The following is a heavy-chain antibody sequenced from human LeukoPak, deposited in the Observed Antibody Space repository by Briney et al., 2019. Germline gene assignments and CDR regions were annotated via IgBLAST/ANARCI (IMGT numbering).Heavy chain of an antibody. CDR3: ARNVDTAMDFDY. Sequence: ASVKVSCKASGYTFTSYDINWVRQATGQGLEWMGWMNPNSGNTGYAQKSQGRVTMTRNTSISTAYMELSSLRSEDTAVYYCARNVDTAMDFDYWGQGTLVTVSS. V-gene: IGHV1-8*01. J-gene: IGHJ4*02. D-gene: IGHD5-18*01. CDR1: GYTFTSYD. CDR2: MNPNSGNT.